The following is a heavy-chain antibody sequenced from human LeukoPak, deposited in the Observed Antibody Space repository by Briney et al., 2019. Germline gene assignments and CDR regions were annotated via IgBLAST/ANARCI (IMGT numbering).Heavy chain of an antibody. J-gene: IGHJ4*02. Sequence: PGRSLRLSCAASGFTFSSYGMHWVRQAPGKGLEWVAIISYDGSNKYYADSVKGRFTISRDNSKNTLYLQMNSLRAEDTAVYYCAKEESSGWTLGYWGQGTLVTVSS. CDR2: ISYDGSNK. CDR3: AKEESSGWTLGY. D-gene: IGHD6-19*01. V-gene: IGHV3-30*18. CDR1: GFTFSSYG.